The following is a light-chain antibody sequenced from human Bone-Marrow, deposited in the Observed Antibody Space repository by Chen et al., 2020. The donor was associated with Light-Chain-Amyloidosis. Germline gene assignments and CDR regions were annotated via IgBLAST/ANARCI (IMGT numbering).Light chain of an antibody. CDR2: LAS. J-gene: IGKJ4*02. V-gene: IGKV1-39*01. CDR3: QQSYSLPLT. Sequence: DIRMTQSPSSLSASVGDKITISCRTSHHIENYLNWYQQKPGTAPKLLIFLASRLQSGVPSRFSGRGSETSFTLTIDNLLPEDFATYYCQQSYSLPLTFGGGNKV. CDR1: HHIENY.